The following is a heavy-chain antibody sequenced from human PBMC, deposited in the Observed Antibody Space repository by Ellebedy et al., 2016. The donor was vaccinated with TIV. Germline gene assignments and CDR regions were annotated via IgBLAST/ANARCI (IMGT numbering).Heavy chain of an antibody. J-gene: IGHJ6*02. D-gene: IGHD2-21*01. V-gene: IGHV4-61*03. CDR3: ARSSSKVLWSVLEGDYSHELDV. CDR2: IYYSEST. Sequence: MPGGSLRLSCTVSGGSVGGLGHNWHWIRQAPGKGLEWIGYIYYSESTKYNPSLKSRATISLDKSENSFSLRVKSVTAADAAVYFCARSSSKVLWSVLEGDYSHELDVWGQGTTVAVSS. CDR1: GGSVGGLGHN.